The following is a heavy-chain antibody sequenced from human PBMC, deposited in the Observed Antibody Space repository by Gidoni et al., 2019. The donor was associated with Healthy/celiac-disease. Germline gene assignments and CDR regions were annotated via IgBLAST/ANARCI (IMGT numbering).Heavy chain of an antibody. V-gene: IGHV1-2*06. CDR2: INPNSGGT. Sequence: QVQLVQSGAEVKKPGASVKVSCQASGYTFTGYYMHWVRQAPGQGLEWMGRINPNSGGTNYAQKFQGRVTMTRDTSISTAYMELSRLRSDDTAVYYCARLSSSQTRLLDYWGQGTLVTVSS. CDR3: ARLSSSQTRLLDY. D-gene: IGHD6-13*01. CDR1: GYTFTGYY. J-gene: IGHJ4*02.